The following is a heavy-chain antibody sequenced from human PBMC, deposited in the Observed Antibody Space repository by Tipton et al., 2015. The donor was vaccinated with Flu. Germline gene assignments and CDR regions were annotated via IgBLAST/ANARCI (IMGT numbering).Heavy chain of an antibody. CDR3: ARGDRNYDFWSGYYTGAGYGMDV. V-gene: IGHV1-69*18. D-gene: IGHD3-3*01. Sequence: QVQLVQSGAEVKKPGSSVKVSCKASGGTFSSYAISWVRQAPGQGLEWMGRIIPIFGTANYAQKFQGRVTITADESTSTAYMELSSLRSEDTAVYYCARGDRNYDFWSGYYTGAGYGMDVWGQGTTVTVSS. J-gene: IGHJ6*02. CDR1: GGTFSSYA. CDR2: IIPIFGTA.